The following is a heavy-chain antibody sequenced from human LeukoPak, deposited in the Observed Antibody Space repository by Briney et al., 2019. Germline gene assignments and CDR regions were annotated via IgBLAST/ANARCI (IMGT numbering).Heavy chain of an antibody. Sequence: SETLSLTCTVSGGSISSSSYYWGWIRQPPGKGLEWIGSIYYSGSTYYNPSLKSRVTISVDTSKNQFSLKLSSVTAADTAVYYCARDLSIFGVPGWFDPWGQGTLVTVSS. CDR3: ARDLSIFGVPGWFDP. V-gene: IGHV4-39*07. J-gene: IGHJ5*02. D-gene: IGHD3-3*01. CDR1: GGSISSSSYY. CDR2: IYYSGST.